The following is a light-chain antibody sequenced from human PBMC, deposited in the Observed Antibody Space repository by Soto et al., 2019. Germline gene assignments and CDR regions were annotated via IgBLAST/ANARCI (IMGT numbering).Light chain of an antibody. J-gene: IGKJ1*01. Sequence: EFVMRQSPATLSVSPGEGATLSCRASQGIGDTLAWYQHKPGQTPRLLIYDTSTRATGVPTRFSGSRSRTDFTLTISRLDPEDFAVYYCQQYGTSPRWTFGQGTKVDIK. CDR1: QGIGDT. V-gene: IGKV3-15*01. CDR3: QQYGTSPRWT. CDR2: DTS.